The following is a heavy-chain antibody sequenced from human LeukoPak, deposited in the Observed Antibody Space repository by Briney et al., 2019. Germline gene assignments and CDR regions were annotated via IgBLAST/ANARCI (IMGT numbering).Heavy chain of an antibody. V-gene: IGHV1-2*02. CDR3: ARVFGVVTDDAFDI. D-gene: IGHD3-3*01. CDR1: GYTFTGYY. J-gene: IGHJ3*02. CDR2: INPNSGGT. Sequence: ASVKVSCKASGYTFTGYYMHWVRQAPGQGLEWMGWINPNSGGTSYAQKFQGRVTMTRDTSISTAYMELSRLRSDDTAVYYCARVFGVVTDDAFDIWGQGTMVTVSS.